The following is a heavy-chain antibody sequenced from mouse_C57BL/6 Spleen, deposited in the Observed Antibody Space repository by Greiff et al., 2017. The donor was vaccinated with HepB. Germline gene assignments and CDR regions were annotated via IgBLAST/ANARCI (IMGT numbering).Heavy chain of an antibody. V-gene: IGHV1-80*01. D-gene: IGHD2-4*01. Sequence: VQLQQSGAELVKPGASVKISCKASGYAFSSYWMNWVKQRPGKGLEWIGQIYPGDGDTNYNGKFKGKATLNADKSSSTAYMQLSSLTSEDSAVYFCARLGIYYDYDVAYWGQGTLVTVSA. CDR1: GYAFSSYW. J-gene: IGHJ3*01. CDR3: ARLGIYYDYDVAY. CDR2: IYPGDGDT.